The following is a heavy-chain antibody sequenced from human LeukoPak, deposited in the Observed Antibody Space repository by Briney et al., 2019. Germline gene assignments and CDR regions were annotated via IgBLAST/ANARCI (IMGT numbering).Heavy chain of an antibody. CDR2: INHSGST. D-gene: IGHD3-3*01. CDR1: GGSFSGYY. J-gene: IGHJ4*02. V-gene: IGHV4-34*01. CDR3: ARVRGLDFWSGYYAH. Sequence: SETLSLTCAVYGGSFSGYYWSWLRQPPGKGVEGIGEINHSGSTNYTPSLKSRVTISVDTSKNQFSLKLSSVTAADTAVYYCARVRGLDFWSGYYAHWGQGTLVTVSS.